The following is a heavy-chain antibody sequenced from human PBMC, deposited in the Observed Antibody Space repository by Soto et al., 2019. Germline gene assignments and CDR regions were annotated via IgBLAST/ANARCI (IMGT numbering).Heavy chain of an antibody. Sequence: ASVKVSCKASGYTFTSYAIDWVRQAPEQRLEWMGWINAGNGNTKYSQNFQGRVTMTTDTSTSTAYMELRSLRSDDTAVYYCAEGGTPLAYRGKGTSVPVSS. D-gene: IGHD2-15*01. CDR3: AEGGTPLAY. CDR2: INAGNGNT. J-gene: IGHJ4*02. CDR1: GYTFTSYA. V-gene: IGHV1-3*01.